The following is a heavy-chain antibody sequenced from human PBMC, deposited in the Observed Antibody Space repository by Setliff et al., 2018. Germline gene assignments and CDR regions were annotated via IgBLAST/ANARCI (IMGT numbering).Heavy chain of an antibody. CDR2: IWNDGSSK. D-gene: IGHD3-10*01. CDR3: ARDHVYGSQYYYYYYGMDV. V-gene: IGHV3-33*08. Sequence: PGGSLRLSCAASGFTFSNYGMHWVRQAPGKGLEWVALIWNDGSSKFYGDSVKGRFTISRDNAKNPLYLQMNSLRAEDTAVYYCARDHVYGSQYYYYYYGMDVWGQGTTVTVSS. CDR1: GFTFSNYG. J-gene: IGHJ6*02.